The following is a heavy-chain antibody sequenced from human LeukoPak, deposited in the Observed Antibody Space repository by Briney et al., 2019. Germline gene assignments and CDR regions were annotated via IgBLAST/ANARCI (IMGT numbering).Heavy chain of an antibody. CDR3: SRGLGYCSGGSCYSGGDY. Sequence: ASVKVSCKASGYTFNIYGIIWVRQAPGQGLEWVGWISTYNGNTNYAPNIQDRVTMTTDTSTSTAYMELRSLRSDDTAVYYCSRGLGYCSGGSCYSGGDYWGQGTLVTVSS. CDR2: ISTYNGNT. J-gene: IGHJ4*02. CDR1: GYTFNIYG. D-gene: IGHD2-15*01. V-gene: IGHV1-18*01.